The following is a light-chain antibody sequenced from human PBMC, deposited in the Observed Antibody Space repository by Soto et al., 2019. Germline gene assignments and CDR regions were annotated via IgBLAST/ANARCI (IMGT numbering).Light chain of an antibody. J-gene: IGKJ5*01. Sequence: EIVMTQSPATLSVSPGERATLSCRASQSVSSYLAWYQQKPGQAPRLLIYDVSNRATGIPARFSGSGSGTEFTLTISSLQSEDFAVYYCQQYDNWPPITFGQGTRLEIK. CDR3: QQYDNWPPIT. V-gene: IGKV3-15*01. CDR1: QSVSSY. CDR2: DVS.